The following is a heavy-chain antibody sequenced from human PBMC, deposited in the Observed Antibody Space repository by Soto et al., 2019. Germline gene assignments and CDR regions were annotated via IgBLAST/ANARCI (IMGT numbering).Heavy chain of an antibody. CDR1: GGSFSSYA. D-gene: IGHD1-1*01. V-gene: IGHV1-69*12. CDR3: GRSPTGPPDNWFDP. Sequence: QVQLVQSGAEVKKPGSSVKVSCKASGGSFSSYAISWVRQAPGQGLEWMGGIIPMFGKGNYAQKFQGRVTLTADESTTTAYMELSSLTSEDTAVYYCGRSPTGPPDNWFDPWGEGTLVTVSS. J-gene: IGHJ5*02. CDR2: IIPMFGKG.